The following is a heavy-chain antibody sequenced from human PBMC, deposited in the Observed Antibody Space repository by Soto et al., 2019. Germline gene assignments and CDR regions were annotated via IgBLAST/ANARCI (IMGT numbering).Heavy chain of an antibody. D-gene: IGHD5-12*01. Sequence: PSETLSLTCAVSGGSISSGGYSWSWIRQPPGKGLEWIGYIYHSGSTYYNPSLKSRVTISVDRSKNQFSLKLSSVTAADTAVYYCARDGRGYSGYSFDSWGQGTLVTVSS. J-gene: IGHJ4*02. CDR3: ARDGRGYSGYSFDS. V-gene: IGHV4-30-2*01. CDR2: IYHSGST. CDR1: GGSISSGGYS.